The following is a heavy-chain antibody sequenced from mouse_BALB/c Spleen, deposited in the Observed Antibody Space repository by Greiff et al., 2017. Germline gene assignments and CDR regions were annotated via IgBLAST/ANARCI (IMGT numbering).Heavy chain of an antibody. CDR3: VRQGYYGSSYDAMDY. J-gene: IGHJ4*01. V-gene: IGHV10-1*02. CDR1: GFTFNTYA. D-gene: IGHD1-1*01. Sequence: EVNLVESGGGLVQPKGSLKLSCAASGFTFNTYAMNWVRQAPGKGLEWVARIRSKSNNYATYYADSVKDRFTISRDDSQSMLYLQMNNLKTEDTAMYYCVRQGYYGSSYDAMDYWGQGTSVTVSS. CDR2: IRSKSNNYAT.